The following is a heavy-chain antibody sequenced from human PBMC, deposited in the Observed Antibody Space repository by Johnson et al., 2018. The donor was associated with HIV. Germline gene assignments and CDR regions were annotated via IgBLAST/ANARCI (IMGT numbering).Heavy chain of an antibody. CDR1: GFTFSNYP. CDR3: ARLSDFGVVTMGAFDI. CDR2: ISYDGSNK. J-gene: IGHJ3*02. D-gene: IGHD3-3*01. Sequence: QVHLVESGGGVVQPGRSLRLSCAASGFTFSNYPIQWVRQAPGKGLEWVAVISYDGSNKYYADSVKGRFTISRDNSKNTLHLHMNSLRPEDTAVYFCARLSDFGVVTMGAFDIWGQGTMVIVSS. V-gene: IGHV3-30-3*01.